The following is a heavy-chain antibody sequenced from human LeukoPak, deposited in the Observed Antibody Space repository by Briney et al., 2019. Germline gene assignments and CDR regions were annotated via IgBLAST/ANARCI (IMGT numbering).Heavy chain of an antibody. CDR3: ARHRGVVGPAAKYNWIDP. J-gene: IGHJ5*02. Sequence: SETLSLTCTVSGGSISNSSYYWGWIRQPPGKGLEWIGSIYYSGSTFYNPSLKSRVTISVDTTKNQFSLKLSSVSAADTAVYYCARHRGVVGPAAKYNWIDPWGQGTLVTVSS. CDR1: GGSISNSSYY. V-gene: IGHV4-39*01. CDR2: IYYSGST. D-gene: IGHD2-2*01.